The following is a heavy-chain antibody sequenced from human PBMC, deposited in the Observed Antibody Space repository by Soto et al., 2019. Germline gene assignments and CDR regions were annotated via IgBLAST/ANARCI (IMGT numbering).Heavy chain of an antibody. CDR2: IIPIFGTA. J-gene: IGHJ3*02. V-gene: IGHV1-69*13. CDR1: GGTFSSYA. Sequence: GASVKVSCKASGGTFSSYAISWVRQAPGQGLEWMGGIIPIFGTANYAQKFQGRVTITADESTSTAYMELSSLRSEDTAVYYCARDYYDRPDIWGQGTMVTVSS. D-gene: IGHD3-22*01. CDR3: ARDYYDRPDI.